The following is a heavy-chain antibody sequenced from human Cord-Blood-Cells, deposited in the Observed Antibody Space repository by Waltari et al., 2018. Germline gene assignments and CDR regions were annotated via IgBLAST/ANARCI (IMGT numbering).Heavy chain of an antibody. V-gene: IGHV4-59*01. CDR1: GGSISSYY. Sequence: QVQLQESGPGLVKPSETLSLTCTVSGGSISSYYWSWIRQPPGKGLEWIGYIYYSGSTNYNPSLKSRVTISVDTSKNQCSLKLSSVTAADTAVYYCARARYCSGGSCYSNAFDIWGQGTMVTVSS. J-gene: IGHJ3*02. D-gene: IGHD2-15*01. CDR3: ARARYCSGGSCYSNAFDI. CDR2: IYYSGST.